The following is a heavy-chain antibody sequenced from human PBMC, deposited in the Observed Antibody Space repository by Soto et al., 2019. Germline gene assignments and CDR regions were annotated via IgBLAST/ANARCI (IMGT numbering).Heavy chain of an antibody. CDR3: ATGRADFGEEY. Sequence: QVQLQESGPGLVKPLETLSLTCTVPGGSITSYYWSWVRQPPGKGLEWIGYIYYNGNINYNPSLKIRLTISLDTSKNPFSMRLSSVTAADTDVYYCATGRADFGEEYWGQGTLVTVSS. D-gene: IGHD3-16*01. CDR1: GGSITSYY. CDR2: IYYNGNI. V-gene: IGHV4-59*01. J-gene: IGHJ4*02.